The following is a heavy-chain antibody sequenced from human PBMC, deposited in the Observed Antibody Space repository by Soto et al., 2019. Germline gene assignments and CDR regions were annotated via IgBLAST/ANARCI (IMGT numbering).Heavy chain of an antibody. D-gene: IGHD2-21*02. V-gene: IGHV1-2*04. CDR3: ARAHCGGDGDSGVDY. Sequence: QVQLVQSGAEVKKPGASVKVSCKASGYTFTGYYMHWVRQAPGQGLEWMGWINPNSGGTNYAQKFQGWVTMTRDTSISTAYMELSRLRSDDTAVYYCARAHCGGDGDSGVDYWGQGTLVTVSS. CDR2: INPNSGGT. J-gene: IGHJ4*02. CDR1: GYTFTGYY.